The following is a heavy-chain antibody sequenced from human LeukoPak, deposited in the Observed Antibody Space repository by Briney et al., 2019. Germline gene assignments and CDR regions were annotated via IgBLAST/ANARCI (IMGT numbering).Heavy chain of an antibody. J-gene: IGHJ4*02. CDR3: AKNVVVKRYIDF. CDR1: GFTFSNHA. V-gene: IGHV3-23*01. Sequence: GGSLRLSCAASGFTFSNHAVSWVRQAPGKGLQWVAVISGGGRTTEYEDFVKGRFTISRDNSKNTLSLQMNSLTVEDTAIYFCAKNVVVKRYIDFWGQGTLVTVSS. D-gene: IGHD2-15*01. CDR2: ISGGGRTT.